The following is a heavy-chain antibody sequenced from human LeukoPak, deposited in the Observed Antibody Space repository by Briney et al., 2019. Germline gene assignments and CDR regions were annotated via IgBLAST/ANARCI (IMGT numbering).Heavy chain of an antibody. CDR1: GFTFSSYS. CDR2: ISSSSSYI. J-gene: IGHJ6*04. Sequence: GGSLRLSCAASGFTFSSYSMNWVRQAPGKGLEWVSSISSSSSYIYYADSVKGRFTISRDNAKNSLYLQMNSLRAEDTAVYYCARDFRNLGPADNSGYYCYGMDVWGKGTTVTVSS. D-gene: IGHD1-14*01. V-gene: IGHV3-21*01. CDR3: ARDFRNLGPADNSGYYCYGMDV.